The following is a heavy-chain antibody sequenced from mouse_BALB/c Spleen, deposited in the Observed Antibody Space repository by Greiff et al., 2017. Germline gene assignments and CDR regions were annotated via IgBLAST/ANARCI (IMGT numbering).Heavy chain of an antibody. V-gene: IGHV2-9*02. Sequence: VQGVESGPGLVAPSQSLSITCTVSGFSLTSYGVHWVRQPPGKGLEWLGVIWAGGSTNYNSALMSRLSISKDNSKSQVFLKMNSLQTDDTAMYYCARDKRPFAYWGQGTLVTVSA. CDR3: ARDKRPFAY. J-gene: IGHJ3*01. CDR1: GFSLTSYG. CDR2: IWAGGST.